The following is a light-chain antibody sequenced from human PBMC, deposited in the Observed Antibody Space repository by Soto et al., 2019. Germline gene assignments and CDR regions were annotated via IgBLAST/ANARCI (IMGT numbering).Light chain of an antibody. CDR2: EVN. V-gene: IGLV2-18*02. CDR1: SSDVGRYNR. J-gene: IGLJ1*01. Sequence: QSALTQPPSVSGSPGQSVTISCTGTSSDVGRYNRVSWYQQPPGTAPKLIIYEVNNRPSGVPDRFSGSKSGNTASLTVSGLQAEDEADYYCSSYAGSSNVFGTGTKVTVL. CDR3: SSYAGSSNV.